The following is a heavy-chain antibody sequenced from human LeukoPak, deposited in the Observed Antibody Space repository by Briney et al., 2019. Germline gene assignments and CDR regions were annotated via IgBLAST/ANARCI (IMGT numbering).Heavy chain of an antibody. CDR1: GYTFTKYP. CDR3: ARDGGNEPLDY. Sequence: ASVKVSCKASGYTFTKYPIHWVRQVPGQRPEWMGWISAYNGNTNYAQKLQGRVTMTTDTSTSTAYMELRSLRSDDTAVYYCARDGGNEPLDYWGQGTLVTVSS. D-gene: IGHD4-23*01. V-gene: IGHV1-18*01. J-gene: IGHJ4*02. CDR2: ISAYNGNT.